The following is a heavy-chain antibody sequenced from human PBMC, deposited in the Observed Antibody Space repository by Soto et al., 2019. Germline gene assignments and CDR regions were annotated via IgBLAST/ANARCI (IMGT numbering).Heavy chain of an antibody. CDR1: GGSISSGGYY. V-gene: IGHV4-39*01. J-gene: IGHJ4*02. CDR3: AIKYPARPYPYYFDY. Sequence: SETLSLTCTVSGGSISSGGYYWSWIRQHPGKGLEWIGYIYYSGSTYYNPSLKSRVTISVDTSKNQFSLKLSSVTAADTAVYYCAIKYPARPYPYYFDYWGQGTLVTVSS. D-gene: IGHD6-6*01. CDR2: IYYSGST.